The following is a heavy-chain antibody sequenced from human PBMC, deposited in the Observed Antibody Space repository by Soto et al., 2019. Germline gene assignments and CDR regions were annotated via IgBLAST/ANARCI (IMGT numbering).Heavy chain of an antibody. CDR1: GFTFSSYG. CDR2: IWYDGSNK. D-gene: IGHD3-16*01. CDR3: ARDYINQSPLGPYYYYGMDV. Sequence: GGSLRLSCAASGFTFSSYGMHWVRQAPGKGLEWVAVIWYDGSNKYYADSVKGRFTISRDNSKNTLYLQMNSLRAEDTAVYYCARDYINQSPLGPYYYYGMDVWGQGTKVTVSS. J-gene: IGHJ6*02. V-gene: IGHV3-33*01.